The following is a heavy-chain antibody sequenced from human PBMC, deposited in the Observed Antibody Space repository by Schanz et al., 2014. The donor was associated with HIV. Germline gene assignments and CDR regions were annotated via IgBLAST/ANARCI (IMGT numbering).Heavy chain of an antibody. V-gene: IGHV1-69*06. D-gene: IGHD2-15*01. CDR3: ARGTYSTPVQYYFYYGMDV. Sequence: QVQLVQSGAEVKKPGSSVKVSCKASGGTFSIYAISWVRQAPGQGLEWMGGIIPNFDTPKYAQKFQGRLTITADKSTSTVSLELSSLRFEDTAVYYCARGTYSTPVQYYFYYGMDVWGLGTTVTVSS. CDR1: GGTFSIYA. CDR2: IIPNFDTP. J-gene: IGHJ6*02.